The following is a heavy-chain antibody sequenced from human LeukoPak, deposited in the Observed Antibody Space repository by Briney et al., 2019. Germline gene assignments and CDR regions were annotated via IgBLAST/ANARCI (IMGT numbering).Heavy chain of an antibody. CDR3: ARVPGHLYYMDV. J-gene: IGHJ6*03. V-gene: IGHV1-8*01. CDR2: MNPNSGNT. CDR1: GYTFTSYD. Sequence: GASVKVSCKASGYTFTSYDINWVRQATGQGLEWMGWMNPNSGNTGYAQKFQGRVTMTRNTSISTAYMELRSLRSDDTAVYYCARVPGHLYYMDVWGKGATVTVSS.